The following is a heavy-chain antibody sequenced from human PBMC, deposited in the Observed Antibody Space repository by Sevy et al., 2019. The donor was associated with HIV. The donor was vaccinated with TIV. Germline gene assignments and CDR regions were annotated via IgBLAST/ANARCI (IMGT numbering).Heavy chain of an antibody. Sequence: SEPLSLTCTVSGGSISRTDSLWAWIRQPPGKGLEWIGYIYHTGSDYYNPSLKSRVTISVDKSKNQFSLRLNSVTVADTAVYYCAVAVSVIPSATPPKFDSWGQGALVTVSS. CDR1: GGSISRTDSL. V-gene: IGHV4-30-4*08. CDR3: AVAVSVIPSATPPKFDS. CDR2: IYHTGSD. J-gene: IGHJ4*02. D-gene: IGHD2-15*01.